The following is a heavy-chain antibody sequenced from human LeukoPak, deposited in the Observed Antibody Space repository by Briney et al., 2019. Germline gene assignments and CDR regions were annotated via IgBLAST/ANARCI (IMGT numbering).Heavy chain of an antibody. V-gene: IGHV5-51*07. Sequence: GESLKISCKGSGYSFSSYWVAWVHQMPGKGLEWMGIIYPGDSDTRYSPSFQGQVTISADKSISTAYPQWSSLKASDTAIYYCARSGGYGMDVWGQGTTVIVSS. CDR1: GYSFSSYW. J-gene: IGHJ6*02. CDR2: IYPGDSDT. CDR3: ARSGGYGMDV. D-gene: IGHD3-16*01.